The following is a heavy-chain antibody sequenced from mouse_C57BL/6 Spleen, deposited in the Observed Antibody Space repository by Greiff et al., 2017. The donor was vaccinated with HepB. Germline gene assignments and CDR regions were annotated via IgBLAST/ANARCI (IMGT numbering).Heavy chain of an antibody. CDR3: AKQTSIVATGYFDV. J-gene: IGHJ1*03. CDR1: GYTFTSYW. V-gene: IGHV1-72*01. D-gene: IGHD1-1*01. CDR2: IDPNSGGT. Sequence: QVQLQQSGAELVKPGASVKLSCKASGYTFTSYWMHWVKQRPGRGLEWIGRIDPNSGGTKYNEKFKSKATLTVDKPSSTAYMPLSSLTSEDSAVYYCAKQTSIVATGYFDVWGTGTTVTVSS.